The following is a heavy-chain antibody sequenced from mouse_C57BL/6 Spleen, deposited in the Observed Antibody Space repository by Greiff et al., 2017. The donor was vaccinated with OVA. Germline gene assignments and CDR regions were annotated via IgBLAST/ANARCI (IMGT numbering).Heavy chain of an antibody. CDR2: IYPSDSET. V-gene: IGHV1-61*01. D-gene: IGHD1-1*01. CDR3: ARPFITTNWYFDV. Sequence: QVHVKQPGAELVRPGSSVKLSCKASGYTFTSYWMDWVKQRPGQGLEWIGNIYPSDSETHYNQKFKDKATLTVDKSSSTAYMQLSSLTSEDSAVYYCARPFITTNWYFDVWGTGTTVTVSS. CDR1: GYTFTSYW. J-gene: IGHJ1*03.